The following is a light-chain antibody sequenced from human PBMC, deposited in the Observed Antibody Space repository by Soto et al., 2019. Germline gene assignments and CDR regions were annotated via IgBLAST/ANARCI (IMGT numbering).Light chain of an antibody. CDR1: QSVDSY. V-gene: IGKV3-11*01. CDR2: DAS. Sequence: EIVLTQSPATLSLSPGERATLSCRASQSVDSYLAWYQQIPGQAPRLLIYDASNMATGIPARFSGSGSGTDFTLTISSLEPEDFAIYYCQQRLNWPLTFGGGTKVEIK. CDR3: QQRLNWPLT. J-gene: IGKJ4*01.